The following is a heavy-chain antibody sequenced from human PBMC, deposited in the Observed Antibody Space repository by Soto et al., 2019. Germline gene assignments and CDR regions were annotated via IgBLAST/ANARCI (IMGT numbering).Heavy chain of an antibody. CDR1: GYAFTTYG. D-gene: IGHD1-1*01. CDR2: ISAHNGNT. CDR3: ARGRYGDY. J-gene: IGHJ4*02. V-gene: IGHV1-18*01. Sequence: QVHLVQSGAEVKKPGASVKVSCKGSGYAFTTYGITWVRQAPGQGLEWMGWISAHNGNTNYAQKLQGRVTVTRDTSKSTAYMELRSLISDDTAVYYCARGRYGDYWGQGALVTVSS.